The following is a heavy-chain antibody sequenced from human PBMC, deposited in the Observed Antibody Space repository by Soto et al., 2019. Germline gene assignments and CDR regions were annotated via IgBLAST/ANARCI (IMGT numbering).Heavy chain of an antibody. Sequence: EVQVVESGGGLVQPGRSLRLSCTASGFTFRDHAMSWVRQTPGIGLECVGFIRSQTYGATIEYAASVKGRFTISRDDSKSTVYLQMNSLKTEDTAVYFCTRGQAGGSYSDYWGQGTLVTVSS. CDR3: TRGQAGGSYSDY. CDR2: IRSQTYGATI. D-gene: IGHD1-26*01. CDR1: GFTFRDHA. J-gene: IGHJ4*02. V-gene: IGHV3-49*04.